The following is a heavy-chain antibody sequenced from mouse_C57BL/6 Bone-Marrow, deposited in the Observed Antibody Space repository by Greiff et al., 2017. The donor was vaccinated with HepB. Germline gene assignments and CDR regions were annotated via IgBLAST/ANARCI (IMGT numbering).Heavy chain of an antibody. D-gene: IGHD2-2*01. CDR3: ARRGYDVWFAY. V-gene: IGHV1-85*01. CDR2: IYPRDGST. CDR1: GYTFTSYD. J-gene: IGHJ3*01. Sequence: QVQLQQSGPELVKPGASVKLSCKASGYTFTSYDINWVKQRPGQGLEWIGWIYPRDGSTKYNEKFKGKATLTVDTSSSTAYMELHRLTSEDSAVYFCARRGYDVWFAYWGQGTLVTVSA.